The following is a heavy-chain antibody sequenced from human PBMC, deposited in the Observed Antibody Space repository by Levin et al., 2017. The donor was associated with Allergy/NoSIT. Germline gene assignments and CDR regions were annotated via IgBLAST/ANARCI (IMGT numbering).Heavy chain of an antibody. CDR1: YKSISSYY. J-gene: IGHJ4*02. CDR3: ARQKGFSGYDPTESFDS. V-gene: IGHV4-59*08. Sequence: KASETLSLNCTFSYKSISSYYWSWVRLPPGKGLEWIGYIFHSGSTNYNPSLKSRLTMSIDMSKNQFSLRLSSVSAADTAIYYCARQKGFSGYDPTESFDSWGQGIQVIVSS. D-gene: IGHD5-12*01. CDR2: IFHSGST.